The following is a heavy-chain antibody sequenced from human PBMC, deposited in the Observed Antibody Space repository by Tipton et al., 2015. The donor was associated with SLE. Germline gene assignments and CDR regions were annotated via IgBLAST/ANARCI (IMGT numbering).Heavy chain of an antibody. Sequence: LRLSCTVSGDSISSHYWAWIRQSPGKGLEWIEYIYYTGNSNYNPSLKSRVGTSVDTSKNQFSLRLTSVTAADTAVYYCARAGLRKGPGIPGWFDPWGQGILVTVSS. J-gene: IGHJ5*02. V-gene: IGHV4-59*11. CDR2: IYYTGNS. CDR1: GDSISSHY. D-gene: IGHD3-3*01. CDR3: ARAGLRKGPGIPGWFDP.